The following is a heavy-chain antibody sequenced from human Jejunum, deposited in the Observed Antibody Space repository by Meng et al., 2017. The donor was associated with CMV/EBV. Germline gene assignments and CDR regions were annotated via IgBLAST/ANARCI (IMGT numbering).Heavy chain of an antibody. V-gene: IGHV5-51*01. CDR1: FNNYW. CDR2: ILPSNSNT. D-gene: IGHD3-10*01. J-gene: IGHJ5*02. CDR3: ARQDYFGSGTYHHWFDP. Sequence: FNNYWIGWVRQLPGKGLEWMGIILPSNSNTRYSPSFEGQVTMSADKSSNTAYLEWSSLQASDSGMYYCARQDYFGSGTYHHWFDPWGPGTLVTVSS.